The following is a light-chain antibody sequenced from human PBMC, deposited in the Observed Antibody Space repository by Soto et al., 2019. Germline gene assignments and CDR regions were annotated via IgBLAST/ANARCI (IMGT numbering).Light chain of an antibody. CDR1: NVGSKS. V-gene: IGLV3-21*02. CDR2: DDS. Sequence: SYELTQPPSVSVAPGQTASVTRGGDNVGSKSVHWYQQKPGQAPVLVVYDDSDRPSGSPERFSGSNSGNTATLTISRVEAGDEADYYCQVWDSSSDPNYVFGTGTKVTVL. CDR3: QVWDSSSDPNYV. J-gene: IGLJ1*01.